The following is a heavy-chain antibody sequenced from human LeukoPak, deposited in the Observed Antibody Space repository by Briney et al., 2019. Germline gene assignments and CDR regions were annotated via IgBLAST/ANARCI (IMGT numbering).Heavy chain of an antibody. CDR3: ARVGSHNFAFDI. J-gene: IGHJ3*02. V-gene: IGHV3-64*01. CDR2: ISSNGGST. Sequence: GGSLRLSCAASGFTFSHYAMHWVRQAPGKGLEYVSAISSNGGSTYYANSVKGRFTISKDNSKNTLYLQMGSLRAEDMGVYYCARVGSHNFAFDIWGQGTMVTVSS. CDR1: GFTFSHYA.